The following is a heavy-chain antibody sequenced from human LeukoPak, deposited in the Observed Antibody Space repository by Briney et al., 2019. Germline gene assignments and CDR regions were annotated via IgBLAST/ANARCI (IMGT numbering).Heavy chain of an antibody. J-gene: IGHJ4*02. Sequence: SGGSLRLSCAASGFTFDDYAMHWVRQAPGKGLEWVSLISWDGGSTYYAGSVKGRFTISRDNSKNSLYLQMNSLRAEDTALYYCAKTSGYEDLYYFDYWGQGTLVTVSS. CDR2: ISWDGGST. D-gene: IGHD6-25*01. CDR1: GFTFDDYA. CDR3: AKTSGYEDLYYFDY. V-gene: IGHV3-43D*03.